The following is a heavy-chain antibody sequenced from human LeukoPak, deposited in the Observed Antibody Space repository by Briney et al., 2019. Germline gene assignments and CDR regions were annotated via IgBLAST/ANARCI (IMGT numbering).Heavy chain of an antibody. CDR1: GGSTSNYY. CDR2: MYHTGHT. CDR3: ARGLNWFDP. J-gene: IGHJ5*02. Sequence: SETLSLTCNVSGGSTSNYYWSWIRQPPGKGLEWIGYMYHTGHTMYNSSLKSRVTMSLDTSKNHFSLKLTSVTAADTAVYYCARGLNWFDPWGQGTLVTVSS. V-gene: IGHV4-59*01.